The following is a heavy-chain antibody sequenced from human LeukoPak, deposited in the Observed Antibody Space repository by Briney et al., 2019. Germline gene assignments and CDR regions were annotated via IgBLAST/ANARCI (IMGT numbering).Heavy chain of an antibody. CDR1: GFTFSSYW. Sequence: TGGSLRLSCTASGFTFSSYWMTWVRQAPGKGLEWVANIKEDGSEKGFADSVKGRFTISRDNAKNSLFLQMNSLRADDMAVYYCTRISGWYRLDYWGQGTLVTVPS. CDR3: TRISGWYRLDY. V-gene: IGHV3-7*01. J-gene: IGHJ4*02. D-gene: IGHD6-19*01. CDR2: IKEDGSEK.